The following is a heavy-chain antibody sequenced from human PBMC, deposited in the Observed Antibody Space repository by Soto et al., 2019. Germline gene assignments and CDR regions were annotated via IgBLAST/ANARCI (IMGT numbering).Heavy chain of an antibody. Sequence: GGSLRLSCAASGFTFSSYGMHWVRQAPGKGLEWVAVISYDGSKKYYADSVKGRFTISRDNSKNTLYLQMNSLRAEDTAVYDWATKYPGIFGVPLRDYYYYGMDVWGQGTTVTVSS. J-gene: IGHJ6*02. D-gene: IGHD3-3*01. CDR3: ATKYPGIFGVPLRDYYYYGMDV. CDR1: GFTFSSYG. CDR2: ISYDGSKK. V-gene: IGHV3-30*03.